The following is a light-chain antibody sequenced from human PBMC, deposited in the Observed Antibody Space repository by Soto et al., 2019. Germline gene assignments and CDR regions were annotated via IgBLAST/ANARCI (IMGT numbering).Light chain of an antibody. CDR1: RSFSSSY. Sequence: SVLTHSPGTLSLSPRERATLSCRSSRSFSSSYLAWYQQKPGQAPRLLIYGASSRATGIPDRFSGSGSGTDFTLTISRLEPEDFAVYYCQQYGRSPRTFGQGTKVDIK. CDR3: QQYGRSPRT. CDR2: GAS. V-gene: IGKV3-20*01. J-gene: IGKJ1*01.